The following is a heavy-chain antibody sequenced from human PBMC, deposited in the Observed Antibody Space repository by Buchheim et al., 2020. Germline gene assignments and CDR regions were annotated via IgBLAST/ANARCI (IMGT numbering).Heavy chain of an antibody. CDR1: GFTFSDYY. CDR2: ISYDGSKN. CDR3: AARSDY. Sequence: QVQLVESGGGLVKPGGSLRLSCAASGFTFSDYYMSWIRQAPGKGLEWVAVISYDGSKNYYVDSVKGRFTISRDNSRNTLHLQMSSLRAEDTAIYYCAARSDYWGQGTL. V-gene: IGHV3-30*03. J-gene: IGHJ4*02.